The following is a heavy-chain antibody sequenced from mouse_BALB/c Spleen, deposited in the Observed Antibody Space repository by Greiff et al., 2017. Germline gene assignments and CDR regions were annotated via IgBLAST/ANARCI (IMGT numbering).Heavy chain of an antibody. D-gene: IGHD1-1*01. CDR3: TRSPTVVANYAMDY. Sequence: QVQLQQPGAELVKPGASVKMSCKATGYTFTSYWMHWVKQRPGQGLEWIGVIDPSDSYTSYNQKFKGQATLTVDTSSSTASMQLSSLTSDDSAVYYCTRSPTVVANYAMDYWGQGTSVTVSS. V-gene: IGHV1S127*01. CDR1: GYTFTSYW. CDR2: IDPSDSYT. J-gene: IGHJ4*01.